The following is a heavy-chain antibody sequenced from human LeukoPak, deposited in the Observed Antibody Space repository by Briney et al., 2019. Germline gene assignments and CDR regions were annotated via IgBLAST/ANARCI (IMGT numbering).Heavy chain of an antibody. J-gene: IGHJ6*02. D-gene: IGHD2-21*01. Sequence: GGSLRLSCAVSGFTVSSNYMRWVRQAPGKGLEWVSVIYSAGSTYYADSVKGRFTISRDKSKKILFLQMNSLRVEDTAVYYCARVSSTSPYFYGLDVWGQGTTVTVSS. CDR1: GFTVSSNY. V-gene: IGHV3-53*01. CDR3: ARVSSTSPYFYGLDV. CDR2: IYSAGST.